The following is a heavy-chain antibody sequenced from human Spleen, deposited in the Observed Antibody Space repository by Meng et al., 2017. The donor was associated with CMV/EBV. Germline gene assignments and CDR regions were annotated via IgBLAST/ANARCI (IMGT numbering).Heavy chain of an antibody. CDR3: ARVGSGPGGIDY. CDR2: INPSGGST. V-gene: IGHV1-46*01. CDR1: GYTFTSYY. Sequence: ASVKVSCKASGYTFTSYYMHWVRQAPGQGLEWMGIINPSGGSTSYAQKFQGRVTMTRDTSVSTAYMEVSRVRFDDTAVYYCARVGSGPGGIDYWGQGTLVTVSS. J-gene: IGHJ4*02. D-gene: IGHD3-10*01.